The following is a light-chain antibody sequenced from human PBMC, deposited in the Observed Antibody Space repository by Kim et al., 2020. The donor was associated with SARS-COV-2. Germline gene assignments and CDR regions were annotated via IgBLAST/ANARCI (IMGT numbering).Light chain of an antibody. Sequence: GKTVTSPCTRSSGSIDDNYVQWYQQRPGGVPTTVIYEDDQRPSGVSDRFSGSIDNSSNSASLTISGLRTEDEADYYWQSYNRDNVIFGGGTQLTVL. J-gene: IGLJ2*01. CDR1: SGSIDDNY. CDR3: QSYNRDNVI. CDR2: EDD. V-gene: IGLV6-57*03.